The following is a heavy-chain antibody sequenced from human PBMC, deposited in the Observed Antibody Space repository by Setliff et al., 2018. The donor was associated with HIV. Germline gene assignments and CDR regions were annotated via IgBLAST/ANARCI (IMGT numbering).Heavy chain of an antibody. D-gene: IGHD3-10*02. CDR1: GGSISSYY. CDR3: ARGHMLITYYYYYYMDV. V-gene: IGHV4-59*01. J-gene: IGHJ6*03. Sequence: LSLTCTVSGGSISSYYWSWIRQPPGKGLEWIGYIYYSGSTNYNPSLKRRVTISVDTSKNQFSLKLSSVTAADTAVYYCARGHMLITYYYYYYMDVWGKGTTVTVS. CDR2: IYYSGST.